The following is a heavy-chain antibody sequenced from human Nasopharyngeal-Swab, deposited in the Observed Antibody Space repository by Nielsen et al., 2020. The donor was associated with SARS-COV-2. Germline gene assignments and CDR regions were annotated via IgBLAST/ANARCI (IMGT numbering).Heavy chain of an antibody. J-gene: IGHJ5*02. CDR2: ISSSSSYT. V-gene: IGHV3-21*05. Sequence: GESLKISCAASGFTFSSYAMHWVRQAPGKGLEWVSYISSSSSYTNYADSVKGRFTISRDNAKNSLYLQMNSLRAEDTAVYYCARGPIRLYSSGWYEGGWFDPWGQGTLVTVSS. CDR3: ARGPIRLYSSGWYEGGWFDP. CDR1: GFTFSSYA. D-gene: IGHD6-19*01.